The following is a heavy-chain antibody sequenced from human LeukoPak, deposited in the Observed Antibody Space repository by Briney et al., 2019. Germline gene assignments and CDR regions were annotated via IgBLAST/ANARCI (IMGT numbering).Heavy chain of an antibody. Sequence: GRSLRLSCAASGFTFSSYAMHWVRQAPGKGLEWVAVISYDGSNKYYADSVKGRFTISRDNSKNTLYLQMNSLRVEDTAVYYCARDRPADYWGQGTLVTVSS. J-gene: IGHJ4*02. V-gene: IGHV3-30-3*01. CDR2: ISYDGSNK. CDR3: ARDRPADY. CDR1: GFTFSSYA.